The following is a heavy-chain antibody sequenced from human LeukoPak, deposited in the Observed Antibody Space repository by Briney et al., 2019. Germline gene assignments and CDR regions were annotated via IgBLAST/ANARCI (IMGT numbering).Heavy chain of an antibody. CDR2: IKQDGSEK. J-gene: IGHJ4*02. V-gene: IGHV3-7*01. Sequence: GGSLRLSCAASGFTFSSDWMSWVRQAPGKGLEWVANIKQDGSEKYYVDSVKGRFTISRDNAKNSLYPQMNSLRAEDTAVYYCARDTGSLDYWGQGTLVTVSS. CDR3: ARDTGSLDY. D-gene: IGHD4-17*01. CDR1: GFTFSSDW.